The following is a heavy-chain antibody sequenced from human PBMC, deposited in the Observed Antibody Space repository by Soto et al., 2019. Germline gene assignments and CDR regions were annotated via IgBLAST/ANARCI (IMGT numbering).Heavy chain of an antibody. CDR1: GGSMSSHY. V-gene: IGHV4-59*11. J-gene: IGHJ6*02. D-gene: IGHD2-15*01. CDR3: ARDTHCSGGNCYGGGLDV. CDR2: ISYSGST. Sequence: QVQLQESGPGLVKPSETLSLTCTVSGGSMSSHYWTWLRQPPGKGLEWIGYISYSGSTYYNPSLKSRVTISADTSRNQFSLKLSSVIAADTAVYYCARDTHCSGGNCYGGGLDVWGQGTTVTVSS.